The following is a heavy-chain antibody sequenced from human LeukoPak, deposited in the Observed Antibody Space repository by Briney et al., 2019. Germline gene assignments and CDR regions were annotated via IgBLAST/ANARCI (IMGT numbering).Heavy chain of an antibody. D-gene: IGHD5-12*01. V-gene: IGHV3-11*04. Sequence: GGSLRLSCAASVFTFSDYYMSWIRQAPGKGLEWVSYISSSGSTIYYADSVKGRFTISRDNAKNSLYLQMNSLRAEDTAVYYCARRIVATIAQYYFDYWGQGTLVTVSS. CDR1: VFTFSDYY. J-gene: IGHJ4*02. CDR3: ARRIVATIAQYYFDY. CDR2: ISSSGSTI.